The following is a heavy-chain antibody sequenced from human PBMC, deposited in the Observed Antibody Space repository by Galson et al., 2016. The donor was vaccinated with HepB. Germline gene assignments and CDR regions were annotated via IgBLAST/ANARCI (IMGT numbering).Heavy chain of an antibody. J-gene: IGHJ4*02. CDR2: IYTSGST. Sequence: TLSLTCIVSGGSISSGGYFWSWIRQPAGKGLEWIGQIYTSGSTNSNPSLKSRVTISLDMSNNQFSLKLRSVTAADTAMYYCARVATILETDYWGQGTLVTVSS. CDR3: ARVATILETDY. D-gene: IGHD5-24*01. V-gene: IGHV4-61*09. CDR1: GGSISSGGYF.